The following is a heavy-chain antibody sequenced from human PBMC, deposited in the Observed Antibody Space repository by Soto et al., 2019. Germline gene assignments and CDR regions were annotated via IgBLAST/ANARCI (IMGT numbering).Heavy chain of an antibody. Sequence: QVQLVQSGAEVKKPGASVKVSCKASGYTFTSYYMHWVRQAPGQGLEWMGIINPSGGSTSYAQKFQGRVTMTRDTSTSTVYMELRSLRSEDTAVYYCARAPPPISRIVGAKRGVDFDYWGQGTLVTVSS. V-gene: IGHV1-46*01. CDR2: INPSGGST. J-gene: IGHJ4*02. CDR3: ARAPPPISRIVGAKRGVDFDY. CDR1: GYTFTSYY. D-gene: IGHD1-26*01.